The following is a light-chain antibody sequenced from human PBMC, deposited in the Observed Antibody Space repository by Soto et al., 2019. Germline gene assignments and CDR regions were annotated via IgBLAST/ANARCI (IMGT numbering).Light chain of an antibody. J-gene: IGLJ1*01. Sequence: QSALTQPASVSGSPGQSITISCTGTSSDVGAYNYVSWYQQQPGKAPKLMIYEVSNRPSGVSNRFSGSKSGNTASLTISGLQAEDEADYFCSSYTTYSTYVFGTGTKLTVL. V-gene: IGLV2-14*01. CDR3: SSYTTYSTYV. CDR2: EVS. CDR1: SSDVGAYNY.